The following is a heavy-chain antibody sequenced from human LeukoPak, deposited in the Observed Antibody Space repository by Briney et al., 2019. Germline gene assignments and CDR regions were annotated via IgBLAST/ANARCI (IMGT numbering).Heavy chain of an antibody. D-gene: IGHD4-17*01. J-gene: IGHJ1*01. V-gene: IGHV4-59*12. CDR2: IYYSGST. CDR1: GGSISSYY. Sequence: PSETLSLTCTVSGGSISSYYWSWIRQPPGKGLEWIGYIYYSGSTNYNPSLKSRVTISVDTSKNQFSLKLSSVTAADTAVYYCARDMRYGDYAFQHWGQGTLVTVSS. CDR3: ARDMRYGDYAFQH.